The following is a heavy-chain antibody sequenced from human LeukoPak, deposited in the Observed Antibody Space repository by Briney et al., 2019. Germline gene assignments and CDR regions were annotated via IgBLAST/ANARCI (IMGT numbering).Heavy chain of an antibody. Sequence: ASVKVSCKASGYTFTSYGISWVRQAPGQGLEWMGWISAYNGNTNYAQKLQGRLTMTTDTSTSTAYMELRSLRSDDTAVYYCARARPDFWSGLFDYWGQGTLVTVSS. CDR3: ARARPDFWSGLFDY. CDR2: ISAYNGNT. J-gene: IGHJ4*02. D-gene: IGHD3-3*01. CDR1: GYTFTSYG. V-gene: IGHV1-18*01.